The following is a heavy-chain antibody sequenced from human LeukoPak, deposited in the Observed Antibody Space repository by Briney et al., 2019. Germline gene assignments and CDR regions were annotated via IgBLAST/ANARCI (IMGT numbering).Heavy chain of an antibody. Sequence: GASVKVCCKASGYTFTSFDINCVRHATGQGLASLLWINPNSGNTGYAQKFQGRVTIARNTSISTAYMELSSLRSEDTAVYYCARGLGVLRYFGGAFDIWGQGTMVTVSS. CDR3: ARGLGVLRYFGGAFDI. J-gene: IGHJ3*02. D-gene: IGHD3-9*01. V-gene: IGHV1-8*03. CDR1: GYTFTSFD. CDR2: INPNSGNT.